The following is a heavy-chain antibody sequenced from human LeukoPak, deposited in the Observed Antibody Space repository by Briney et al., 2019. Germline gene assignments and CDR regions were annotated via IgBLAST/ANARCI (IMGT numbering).Heavy chain of an antibody. J-gene: IGHJ4*02. Sequence: ASVKVSCKPSGDTFITYAISWVRQAPGQGLEWMGGIIPIFGTANYAQKFQGRVTITADESTSTAYMELNSLRSEDTAVYYCARGRMTGTYVFNYWGQGTLVTVSS. V-gene: IGHV1-69*13. D-gene: IGHD3-9*01. CDR3: ARGRMTGTYVFNY. CDR2: IIPIFGTA. CDR1: GDTFITYA.